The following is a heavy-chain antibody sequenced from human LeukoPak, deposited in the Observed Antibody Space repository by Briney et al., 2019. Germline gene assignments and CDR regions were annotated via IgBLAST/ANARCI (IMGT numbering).Heavy chain of an antibody. D-gene: IGHD4-17*01. J-gene: IGHJ4*02. CDR3: ARVDTVTSGGGH. V-gene: IGHV5-51*01. Sequence: GASLKISCKTSGYTFTIYWIGWVRQMPGKGLEWMGIIYPGDSDTRYSPSFQGQVTISADKSISTAYLQWSSLKASDTAMYFCARVDTVTSGGGHWGQGTLVTVSS. CDR1: GYTFTIYW. CDR2: IYPGDSDT.